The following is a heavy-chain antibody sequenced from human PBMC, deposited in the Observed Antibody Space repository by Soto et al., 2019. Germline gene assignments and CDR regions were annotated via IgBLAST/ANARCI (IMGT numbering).Heavy chain of an antibody. J-gene: IGHJ4*02. CDR3: ARQYCSGGSCYTLDY. V-gene: IGHV1-46*01. Sequence: PSVKVSCKASGYTFTSYFMHWVRQAPGQGLEWMGIINPSGGSTSYAQKFQGRVTMTRDTSTSTVYMELSSLRSEDTAVYYCARQYCSGGSCYTLDYWGQGTLVTVSS. CDR2: INPSGGST. CDR1: GYTFTSYF. D-gene: IGHD2-15*01.